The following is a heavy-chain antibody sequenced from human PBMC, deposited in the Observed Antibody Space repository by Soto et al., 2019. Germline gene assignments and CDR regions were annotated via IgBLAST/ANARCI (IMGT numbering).Heavy chain of an antibody. CDR1: GFTFSSYW. CDR3: SRDKDCAFDY. D-gene: IGHD2-21*02. Sequence: GGSLRLSCAASGFTFSSYWMSWVRQAPGKGLEWVANIKPDGSQKWYVDSVMGRFTISRDNAKNSLYLQMNSLRAEDTAMYYCSRDKDCAFDYWGQGTLVTVSS. V-gene: IGHV3-7*01. J-gene: IGHJ4*02. CDR2: IKPDGSQK.